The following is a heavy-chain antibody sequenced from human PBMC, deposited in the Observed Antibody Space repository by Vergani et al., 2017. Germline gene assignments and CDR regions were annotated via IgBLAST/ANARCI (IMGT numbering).Heavy chain of an antibody. CDR2: VQTDGTA. CDR1: GASISSYF. CDR3: ARDQWDGDVPRGWFAP. D-gene: IGHD2-21*01. J-gene: IGHJ5*02. V-gene: IGHV4-4*07. Sequence: VQLQESGPGLLTPSETLSLTCSVSGASISSYFWRWIRQPAGKGLEWLGRVQTDGTAYYNPSRRTRVRLSADLYQSQFYLKLTSLTASDTAVYFCARDQWDGDVPRGWFAPWGQGILVTVSS.